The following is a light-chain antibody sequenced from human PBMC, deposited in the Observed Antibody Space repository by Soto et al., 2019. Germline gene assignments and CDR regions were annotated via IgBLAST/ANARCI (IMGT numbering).Light chain of an antibody. Sequence: SPATLSVTKGDRVTITCRASQSISSGLAWYQQSPGKAPKLLIYAASSLQSGVPARFSGHGSGTDFTLTISSLQPEDFATYYCQQYNSLLITFGGGTKVDIK. CDR3: QQYNSLLIT. CDR1: QSISSG. CDR2: AAS. J-gene: IGKJ4*01. V-gene: IGKV1-5*01.